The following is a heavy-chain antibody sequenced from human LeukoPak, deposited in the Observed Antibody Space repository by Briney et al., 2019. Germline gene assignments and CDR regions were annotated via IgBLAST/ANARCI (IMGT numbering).Heavy chain of an antibody. D-gene: IGHD1-7*01. CDR3: GRDFVSTGTKRSFDI. V-gene: IGHV3-11*01. Sequence: GGSLRLSCAASGFTFSDYYMGWIRQAPGKGLEWVSYISGSGSTIYYADSVKGRFTISRDNAKNSLYLQMNSLRAEDTAVYYCGRDFVSTGTKRSFDIWGQGTMATVSS. CDR2: ISGSGSTI. CDR1: GFTFSDYY. J-gene: IGHJ3*02.